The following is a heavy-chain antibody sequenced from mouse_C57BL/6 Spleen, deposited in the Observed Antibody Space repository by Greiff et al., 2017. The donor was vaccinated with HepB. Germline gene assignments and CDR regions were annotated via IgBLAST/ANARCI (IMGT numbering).Heavy chain of an antibody. Sequence: EVKVVESGGGLVQPKGSLKLSCAASGFSFNTYAMNWVRQAPGKGLEWVARIRSKSNNYATYYADSVKDRFTISRDDSESMLYLQMNNLKTEDTAMYYCVRQSPLYYGYAMDYWGQGTSVTVSS. D-gene: IGHD1-1*02. V-gene: IGHV10-1*01. J-gene: IGHJ4*01. CDR3: VRQSPLYYGYAMDY. CDR2: IRSKSNNYAT. CDR1: GFSFNTYA.